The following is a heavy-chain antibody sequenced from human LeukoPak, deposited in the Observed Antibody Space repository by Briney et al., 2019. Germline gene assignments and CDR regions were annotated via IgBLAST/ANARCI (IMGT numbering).Heavy chain of an antibody. CDR1: GGFLSSYY. D-gene: IGHD6-19*01. CDR2: MYYCWST. J-gene: IGHJ6*02. Sequence: SETLSLTCTVSGGFLSSYYWSWIRQPPGKGLEGIGYMYYCWSTNYIPALKSRVTISVDASKNQFSLKLSSVTAADTAVYYCARDKSIAVAGTPIIYYYGMDVWGQGTTVTVSS. V-gene: IGHV4-59*13. CDR3: ARDKSIAVAGTPIIYYYGMDV.